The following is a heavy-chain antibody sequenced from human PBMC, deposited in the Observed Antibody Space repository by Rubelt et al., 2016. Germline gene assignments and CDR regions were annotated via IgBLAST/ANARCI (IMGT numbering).Heavy chain of an antibody. Sequence: QVQLVQSGAEVKKPGASVKVSCKASGYTFTSYGISWVRQAPGQGLEWMGWISAYNGNTNYAQKLQGEVTRTTATSTSTAYMGLRSLRSDDTAVYYCARDRIRIAARQGWYFDLWGRGTLVTVSS. V-gene: IGHV1-18*01. J-gene: IGHJ2*01. CDR2: ISAYNGNT. D-gene: IGHD6-6*01. CDR1: GYTFTSYG. CDR3: ARDRIRIAARQGWYFDL.